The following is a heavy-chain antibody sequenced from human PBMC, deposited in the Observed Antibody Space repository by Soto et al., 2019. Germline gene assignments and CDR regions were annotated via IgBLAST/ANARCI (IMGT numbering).Heavy chain of an antibody. V-gene: IGHV1-69*01. J-gene: IGHJ4*02. D-gene: IGHD3-10*02. Sequence: QVQLVQSGAEVKKTGSSVKVSCKTSGGTFSTFGISWVRQAPGQGLEWMGGIIPFFGTAEYSQKFEDRITITEYESTNTGYMDLSSLTSEDTAIYYCARTAPMDAGDKYYYVFWGQGALGTVSS. CDR1: GGTFSTFG. CDR2: IIPFFGTA. CDR3: ARTAPMDAGDKYYYVF.